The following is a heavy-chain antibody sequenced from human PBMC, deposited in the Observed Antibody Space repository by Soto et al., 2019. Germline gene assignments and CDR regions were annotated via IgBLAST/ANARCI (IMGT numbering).Heavy chain of an antibody. D-gene: IGHD1-7*01. Sequence: ASVKVSCKASGYTFTGYYMHWVRQAPGQGLEWMGWVNPYNGGTNYAQKLQGRVTMTRDTSISTAYMELRSLRSDDTAVYYCARNSGTKSLAWFDPWGQGTLVTVSS. CDR2: VNPYNGGT. CDR3: ARNSGTKSLAWFDP. J-gene: IGHJ5*02. V-gene: IGHV1-2*02. CDR1: GYTFTGYY.